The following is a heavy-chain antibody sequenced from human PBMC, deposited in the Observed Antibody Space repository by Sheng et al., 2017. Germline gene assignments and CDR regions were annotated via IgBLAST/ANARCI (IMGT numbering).Heavy chain of an antibody. CDR1: GFTFSSYS. D-gene: IGHD6-6*01. CDR2: ISSSSSTI. CDR3: ARDEYSSSFSAPWTRPNWFDP. J-gene: IGHJ5*02. V-gene: IGHV3-48*01. Sequence: EVQLVESGGGLVQPGGSLRLSCAASGFTFSSYSMNWVRQAPGKGLEWVSYISSSSSTIYYADSVKGRFTISRDNAKNSLYLQMNSLRAEDTAVYYCARDEYSSSFSAPWTRPNWFDPWGQGTLVTVSS.